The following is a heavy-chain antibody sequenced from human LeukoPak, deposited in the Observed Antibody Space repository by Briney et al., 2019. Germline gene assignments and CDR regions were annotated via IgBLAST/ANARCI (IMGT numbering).Heavy chain of an antibody. J-gene: IGHJ6*03. CDR1: GGSFSGYY. CDR2: IYSGGST. CDR3: ARDRRSSSSWHYYYYMDV. Sequence: ETLSLTCAVYGGSFSGYYWSWVRQAPGKGLEWVSVIYSGGSTYYADSVKGRFTISRDNSKNTLYLQMNSLRAEDTAVYYCARDRRSSSSWHYYYYMDVWGKGTTVTVSS. V-gene: IGHV3-53*05. D-gene: IGHD6-6*01.